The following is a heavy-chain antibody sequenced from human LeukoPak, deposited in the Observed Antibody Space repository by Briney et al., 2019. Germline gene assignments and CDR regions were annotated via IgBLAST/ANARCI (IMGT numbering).Heavy chain of an antibody. CDR2: IYHSGST. CDR1: GGSISSSNW. CDR3: ARVAWHDILTGSASAIDY. J-gene: IGHJ4*02. V-gene: IGHV4-4*02. D-gene: IGHD3-9*01. Sequence: SETLSLTCAVSGGSISSSNWWSWVRQSPGKGLEWIGEIYHSGSTNYNPSLKSRVTISVDTSKNQFSLKLSSVTAADTAVYYCARVAWHDILTGSASAIDYWGQGTLVTVSS.